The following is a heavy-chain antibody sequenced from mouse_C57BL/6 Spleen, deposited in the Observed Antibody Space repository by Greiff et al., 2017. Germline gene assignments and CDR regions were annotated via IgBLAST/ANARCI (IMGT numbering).Heavy chain of an antibody. CDR2: IDPSDSYT. CDR1: GYTFTSYW. CDR3: ARSNSGFAY. V-gene: IGHV1-59*01. J-gene: IGHJ3*01. Sequence: VQLQQPGAELVRPGTSVKLSCKASGYTFTSYWMHWVKQRPGQGLEWIGVIDPSDSYTNYNQKFKGKATLTVDTSSSTAYMQLSSLTSEDSAVYYCARSNSGFAYWGQGTLVTVSA.